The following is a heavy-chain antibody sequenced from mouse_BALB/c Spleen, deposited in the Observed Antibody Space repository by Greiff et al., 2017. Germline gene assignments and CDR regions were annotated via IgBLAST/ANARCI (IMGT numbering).Heavy chain of an antibody. J-gene: IGHJ4*01. Sequence: VQLQQTGPELVKPGASVKISCKASGYSFTDYIMLWVKQSHGKSLEWIGNINPYYGSTSYNLKFKGKATLTVDKSSSTAYMQLNSLTSEDSAVYYCARGYGSSFYTAMDYWGQGTSVTVSS. V-gene: IGHV1-39*01. CDR2: INPYYGST. CDR1: GYSFTDYI. D-gene: IGHD1-1*01. CDR3: ARGYGSSFYTAMDY.